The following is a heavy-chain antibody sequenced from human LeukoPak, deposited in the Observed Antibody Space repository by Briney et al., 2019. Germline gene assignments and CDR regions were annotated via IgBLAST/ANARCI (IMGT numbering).Heavy chain of an antibody. J-gene: IGHJ5*02. V-gene: IGHV3-23*01. D-gene: IGHD3-22*01. CDR1: GFTFSSYA. Sequence: AGGSLRLSCAASGFTFSSYAMSWVRQAPGKGLEWVSAISGSGGSTYYADSVKGRFTISRDNSKNTLYLQMNSLGAEDTAVYYCAKDRDSSGYYFGYWFDPWGQGTLVTVSS. CDR2: ISGSGGST. CDR3: AKDRDSSGYYFGYWFDP.